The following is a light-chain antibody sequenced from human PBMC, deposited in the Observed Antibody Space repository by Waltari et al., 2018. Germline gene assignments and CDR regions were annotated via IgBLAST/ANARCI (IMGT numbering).Light chain of an antibody. J-gene: IGLJ3*02. V-gene: IGLV3-19*01. CDR3: HSRKGSDNQVV. Sequence: SSELTQGPAVSVALGQTVKITCQGDSLRTSYASWYQVKPGQAPVIVLFGKDKRPSGMPDRISGDTSGTTSAVTSTGAQAEDEADYYCHSRKGSDNQVVFGGGTKLTVL. CDR2: GKD. CDR1: SLRTSY.